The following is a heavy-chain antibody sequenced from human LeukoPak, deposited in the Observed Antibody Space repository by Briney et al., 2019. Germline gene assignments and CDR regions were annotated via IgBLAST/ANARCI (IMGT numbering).Heavy chain of an antibody. J-gene: IGHJ4*02. V-gene: IGHV1-18*04. CDR2: INPNSGNT. D-gene: IGHD2-15*01. CDR1: GYTFTGYY. Sequence: ASVKVSCKDSGYTFTGYYMHWVRQAPGQGLEWMGWINPNSGNTNYAQKLQGRVTMTTDTSTSTAYMELRSLRSDDTAVYYCARVLNYCSGGSCYSRLWDYWGQGTLVTVSS. CDR3: ARVLNYCSGGSCYSRLWDY.